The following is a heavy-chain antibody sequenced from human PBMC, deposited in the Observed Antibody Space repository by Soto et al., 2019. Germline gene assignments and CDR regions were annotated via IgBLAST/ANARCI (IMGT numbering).Heavy chain of an antibody. V-gene: IGHV1-69*12. CDR1: GGTFGNSA. J-gene: IGHJ5*02. D-gene: IGHD3-16*01. CDR3: ARDGDPESAFWGGPLGGGRFGP. CDR2: IVPMFGTA. Sequence: QVQLVQSGAEVKKPGSSVNVSCKTSGGTFGNSAVAWVRQAPGQGLEWMGGIVPMFGTANYAQKFQGSLTITADDSTTTAYMELRSLSSDDTAVYYCARDGDPESAFWGGPLGGGRFGPWGHGTLVTV.